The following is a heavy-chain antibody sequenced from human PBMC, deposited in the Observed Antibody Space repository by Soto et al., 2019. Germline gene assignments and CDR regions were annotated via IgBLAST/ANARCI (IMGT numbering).Heavy chain of an antibody. D-gene: IGHD2-8*01. J-gene: IGHJ5*02. CDR3: ARDRRCTNGVCYYNLFDP. V-gene: IGHV4-59*11. CDR1: GGSISSHG. Sequence: SETLSLTCTVSGGSISSHGWCWIRQPPGKVLEWIGYIYYSGSTNYNPSLKSRVTISVDTSKSQFSLKLSSVTAADTAVYYCARDRRCTNGVCYYNLFDPWGQGTLVTVSS. CDR2: IYYSGST.